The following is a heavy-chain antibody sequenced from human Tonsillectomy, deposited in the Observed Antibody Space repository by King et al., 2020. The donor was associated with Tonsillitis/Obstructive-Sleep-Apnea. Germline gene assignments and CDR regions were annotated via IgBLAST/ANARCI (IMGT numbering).Heavy chain of an antibody. Sequence: VQLVQSGAEVKKPGASLKISCKGSGYSFSSYWIGWVRQMPGKGLEWMGIIYPADSDTRYSPSFEGQVTISADKSISTAYLQWSSLKASDSAMYYCARGQYYYDTSGYYSAYWGQGTLVTVSS. CDR1: GYSFSSYW. V-gene: IGHV5-51*01. CDR2: IYPADSDT. D-gene: IGHD3-22*01. J-gene: IGHJ4*02. CDR3: ARGQYYYDTSGYYSAY.